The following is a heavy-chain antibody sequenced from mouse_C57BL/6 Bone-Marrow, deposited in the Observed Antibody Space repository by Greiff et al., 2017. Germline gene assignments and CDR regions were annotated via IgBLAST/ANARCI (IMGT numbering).Heavy chain of an antibody. Sequence: VQLQQSGAELARPGASVKLSCKASGYTFTSYGISWVKQRTGQGLEWIGEIYPRSGNTYYNEKFKGKATLTADKSSSTAYMELRILTSEDSAVYFCAREGTVVATHWYFDVWGTGTTVTVSS. CDR1: GYTFTSYG. D-gene: IGHD1-1*01. CDR2: IYPRSGNT. J-gene: IGHJ1*03. V-gene: IGHV1-81*01. CDR3: AREGTVVATHWYFDV.